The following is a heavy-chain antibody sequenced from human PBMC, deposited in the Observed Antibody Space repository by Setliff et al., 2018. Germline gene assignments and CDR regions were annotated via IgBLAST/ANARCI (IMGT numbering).Heavy chain of an antibody. J-gene: IGHJ6*02. CDR1: GFAISSCW. D-gene: IGHD2-2*01. Sequence: GSLRLSCVASGFAISSCWMSWVRQAPGKGLEWVSSISSSSSYIYYADSVKGRFTISRDNAKNSLYLQMNSLSAEDTAVYYCAREYCSSTSCYGGYYYGMDVWGQGTTVTVSS. CDR3: AREYCSSTSCYGGYYYGMDV. V-gene: IGHV3-21*01. CDR2: ISSSSSYI.